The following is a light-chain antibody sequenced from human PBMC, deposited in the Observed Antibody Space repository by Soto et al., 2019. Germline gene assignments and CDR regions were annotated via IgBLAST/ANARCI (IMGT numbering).Light chain of an antibody. CDR3: QKYGSSPWT. CDR2: GAS. CDR1: QSVSSSY. V-gene: IGKV3-20*01. J-gene: IGKJ1*01. Sequence: EIVFTQSPATLSVSPGERATLSCRGSQSVSSSYLAWYQQKPGQAPRLLIYGASSRATGIPDRFSGSGSGTDFTLTISRLEPEDFAVYYCQKYGSSPWTFGQGTKVDIK.